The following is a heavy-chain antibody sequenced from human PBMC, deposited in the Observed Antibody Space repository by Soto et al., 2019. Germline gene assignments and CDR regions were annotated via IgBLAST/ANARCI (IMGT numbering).Heavy chain of an antibody. CDR2: IYYSGSS. D-gene: IGHD5-12*01. V-gene: IGHV4-30-4*01. J-gene: IGHJ2*01. CDR3: AREGSGYDYWYFAL. Sequence: QVQLQESGPGLVKPSQTLSLTCTVSGGSISSGDYYWSWIRQPPGKGLERIGYIYYSGSSYYNPSLKSRVNIAVDTSKSQFSLKMSSVTAADTAVYYCAREGSGYDYWYFALWGRGTLVTVSS. CDR1: GGSISSGDYY.